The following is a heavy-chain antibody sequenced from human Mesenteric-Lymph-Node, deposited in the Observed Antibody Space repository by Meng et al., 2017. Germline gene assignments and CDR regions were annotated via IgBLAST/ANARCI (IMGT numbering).Heavy chain of an antibody. J-gene: IGHJ4*02. V-gene: IGHV3-23*01. Sequence: GGSLSLSCAASGFTFSNYAMNWVRQAPGKGLEWVSDISGSGGSTYYADSVKGRFTISRDNSKSTLYLQMNSLRAEDTAVYYCATVWAQWLNGPTIFDYWGQGTLVTVSS. CDR3: ATVWAQWLNGPTIFDY. D-gene: IGHD6-19*01. CDR1: GFTFSNYA. CDR2: ISGSGGST.